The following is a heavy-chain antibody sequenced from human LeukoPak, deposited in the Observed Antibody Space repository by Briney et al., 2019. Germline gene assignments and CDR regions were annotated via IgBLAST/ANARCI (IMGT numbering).Heavy chain of an antibody. D-gene: IGHD2-8*01. CDR3: ARDNGNKYYFDY. Sequence: SETLSLTCNVSGASINSYYWSWIRQPAGKGLEWIGRIFTTGSTNYNPSLKSRVTMSVDTSKNQFSLKLSSVTAADTAVYYCARDNGNKYYFDYWGQGTLVTVSS. V-gene: IGHV4-4*07. J-gene: IGHJ4*02. CDR2: IFTTGST. CDR1: GASINSYY.